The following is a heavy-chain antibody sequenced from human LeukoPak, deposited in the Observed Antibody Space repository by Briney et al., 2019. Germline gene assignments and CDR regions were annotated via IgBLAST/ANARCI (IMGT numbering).Heavy chain of an antibody. CDR3: ARGVGLTQGGAFDF. Sequence: KSSETLSLTCTVSGYSINSGFYWGWIRQPPGKGLEWIGSIYHSGSTHYKSSLKSRVTSSVDTSKNQLSLKLTSVTAADTAVYYCARGVGLTQGGAFDFWGQGTLVTVSS. CDR2: IYHSGST. J-gene: IGHJ4*02. CDR1: GYSINSGFY. D-gene: IGHD3-16*01. V-gene: IGHV4-38-2*02.